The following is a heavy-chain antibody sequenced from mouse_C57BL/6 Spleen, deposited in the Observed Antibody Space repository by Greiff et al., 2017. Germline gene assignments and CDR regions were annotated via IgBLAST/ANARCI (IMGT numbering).Heavy chain of an antibody. J-gene: IGHJ1*03. CDR1: GYTFTSYW. CDR3: ARSYGSSSRWYFDV. D-gene: IGHD1-1*01. Sequence: QVQLQQPGAELVRPGTSVKLSCKASGYTFTSYWMHWVKQRPGQGLEWIGVIVPSDSYTNYNQKFKGKATLTVDTSSSTADMQLSSLTSEDSAVYYCARSYGSSSRWYFDVWGTGNTVTVST. V-gene: IGHV1-59*01. CDR2: IVPSDSYT.